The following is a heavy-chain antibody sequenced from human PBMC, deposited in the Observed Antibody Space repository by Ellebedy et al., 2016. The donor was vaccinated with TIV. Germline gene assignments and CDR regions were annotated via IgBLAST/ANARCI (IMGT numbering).Heavy chain of an antibody. Sequence: GESLKISCDASGFIFSSFAMSWVRQAPGKGLEWVSAIGGGGSRAYYADSVNGRFTISRDNFQNTLYLQMDSLRAEDTAVYYCARDLSPTGLRGYFHYWGQGTLVTVSS. CDR3: ARDLSPTGLRGYFHY. V-gene: IGHV3-23*01. CDR1: GFIFSSFA. J-gene: IGHJ1*01. CDR2: IGGGGSRA. D-gene: IGHD5/OR15-5a*01.